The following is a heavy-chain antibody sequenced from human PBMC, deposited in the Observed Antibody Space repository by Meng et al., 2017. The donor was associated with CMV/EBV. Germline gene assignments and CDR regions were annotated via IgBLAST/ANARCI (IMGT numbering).Heavy chain of an antibody. J-gene: IGHJ4*02. CDR1: GFTFSSYG. D-gene: IGHD3-10*01. Sequence: GESLKISCAASGFTFSSYGMHWVRQAPGKGLEWVAFIRYDGSNKYYADSVKGRFTISRDNSKNTLYLQMNSLRAEDTAVYYCAKTAYRFGELLSYFDYWGQGTLVTVPQ. V-gene: IGHV3-30*02. CDR2: IRYDGSNK. CDR3: AKTAYRFGELLSYFDY.